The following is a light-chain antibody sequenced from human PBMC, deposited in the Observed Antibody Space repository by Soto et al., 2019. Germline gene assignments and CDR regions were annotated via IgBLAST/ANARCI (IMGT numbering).Light chain of an antibody. J-gene: IGLJ3*02. CDR3: SSYTTSTIWV. CDR2: EVS. V-gene: IGLV2-14*01. CDR1: SSDVGGYKY. Sequence: QSVLTQPASVSGSPGQSITISCTGTSSDVGGYKYVSWYQQHPGKAPKLMIYEVSNRPSGVSNRFSGSKSGSTASLTISGLQAEDEADYYCSSYTTSTIWVFGGGTKVTVL.